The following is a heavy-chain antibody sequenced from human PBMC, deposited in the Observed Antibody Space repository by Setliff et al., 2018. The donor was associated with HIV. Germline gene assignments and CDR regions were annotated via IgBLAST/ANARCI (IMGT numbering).Heavy chain of an antibody. CDR2: ISSGNSYI. CDR3: AKDAVQGNKRWDWFDH. CDR1: GFTFSSYE. D-gene: IGHD6-19*01. V-gene: IGHV3-21*05. Sequence: GGSLRLSCAASGFTFSSYEMNWVRQTPEKGLEWVSYISSGNSYIYYADSVKGRFTISRDRSKNTLYLQMNSLRVEDTAVYYCAKDAVQGNKRWDWFDHWGQGIQVTVSS. J-gene: IGHJ5*02.